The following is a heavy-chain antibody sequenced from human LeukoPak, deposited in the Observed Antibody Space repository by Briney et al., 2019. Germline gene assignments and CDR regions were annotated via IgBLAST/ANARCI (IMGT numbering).Heavy chain of an antibody. CDR3: ARDSDTVTGNYFDP. V-gene: IGHV1-2*02. Sequence: ASVKVSCKASGYTFTVYYIHWVRQAPGQGLEWMGWINPNSGDTDYAQNFQGRVTMTWDTSISTAYMELTRLRSGDTAVYYCARDSDTVTGNYFDPWGQGTLVTVSS. CDR2: INPNSGDT. CDR1: GYTFTVYY. D-gene: IGHD4-17*01. J-gene: IGHJ5*02.